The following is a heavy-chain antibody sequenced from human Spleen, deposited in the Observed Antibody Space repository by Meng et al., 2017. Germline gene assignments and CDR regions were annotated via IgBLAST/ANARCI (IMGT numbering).Heavy chain of an antibody. Sequence: VQLPQWGAGLLKPSDTLPLTCVVSGGSFSDYYWSWIRQPPGKGLEWIGEINHSGSTNYNPSLESRATISVDTSQNNLSLKLSSVTAADSAVYYCARGPTTMAHDFDYWGQGTLVTVSS. CDR1: GGSFSDYY. CDR2: INHSGST. V-gene: IGHV4-34*01. J-gene: IGHJ4*02. CDR3: ARGPTTMAHDFDY. D-gene: IGHD4-11*01.